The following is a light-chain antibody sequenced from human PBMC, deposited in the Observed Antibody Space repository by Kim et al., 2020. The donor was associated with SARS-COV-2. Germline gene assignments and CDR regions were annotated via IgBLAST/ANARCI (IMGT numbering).Light chain of an antibody. J-gene: IGKJ2*01. CDR3: QQRSNGYT. Sequence: LSLSPGERATRSCRASQSISTYLAWYQQEPGRAPRLLIFDASNRATGIPARFSGSGSGTDFTLTINSLEPEDFAVYYCQQRSNGYTFGQGTKLEI. CDR2: DAS. CDR1: QSISTY. V-gene: IGKV3-11*01.